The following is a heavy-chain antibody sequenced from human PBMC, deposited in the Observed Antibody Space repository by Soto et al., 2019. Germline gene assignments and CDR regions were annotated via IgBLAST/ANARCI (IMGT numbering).Heavy chain of an antibody. V-gene: IGHV1-3*01. Sequence: QVQLVQSGAEVKKPGASVKVSCKASGYTFTSYAMHWVRQAPGQRLEWMGWINAGNGNTKYSQKFQGRVTITRDTTASKAYMGLSSLRSEATAVYYCARAGEGYDYSSGYYLDPWGQGTLVTVSS. J-gene: IGHJ5*02. CDR2: INAGNGNT. CDR1: GYTFTSYA. CDR3: ARAGEGYDYSSGYYLDP. D-gene: IGHD3-22*01.